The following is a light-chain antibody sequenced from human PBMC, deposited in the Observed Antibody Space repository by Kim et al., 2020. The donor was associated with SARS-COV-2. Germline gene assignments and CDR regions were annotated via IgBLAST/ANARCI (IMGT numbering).Light chain of an antibody. CDR2: DVK. J-gene: IGLJ2*01. CDR3: SSFTNSNSVV. CDR1: SSDIGAYNA. Sequence: GQSITFSGTGASSDIGAYNAGSWFRHHPGKAPKRMIYDVKKRPSEVSNRFSGSKSGNTAALTLSGLQAEDEADYYCSSFTNSNSVVFGGGTQLAVL. V-gene: IGLV2-14*03.